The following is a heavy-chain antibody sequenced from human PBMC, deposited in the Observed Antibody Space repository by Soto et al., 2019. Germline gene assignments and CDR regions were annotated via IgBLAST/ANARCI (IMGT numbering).Heavy chain of an antibody. CDR2: IITAFGTT. CDR1: GGSFRSYA. Sequence: QAQLVQSGAEVKKPGSSVKVSCKASGGSFRSYAISWVRQAPGQGLEWMGGIITAFGTTNYPHRFQGRVTITADESTSTVYMELSSLRSEDTAVYYCARDRIEYGSDCHPICVRYYFDFWGQGTLVTVSS. CDR3: ARDRIEYGSDCHPICVRYYFDF. V-gene: IGHV1-69*01. D-gene: IGHD6-19*01. J-gene: IGHJ4*02.